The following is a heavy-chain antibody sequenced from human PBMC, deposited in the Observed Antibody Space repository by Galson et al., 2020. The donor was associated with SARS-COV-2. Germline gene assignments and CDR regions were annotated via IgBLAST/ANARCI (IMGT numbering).Heavy chain of an antibody. Sequence: SETLSLTCTVSGGSISSSSYYWGWIRQPPGKGLEWIGRIYYSGSTYYNPSLKSRVTISVDTSKNQFSLKLSTVTAADTAVYYCARHRGQYDYYDSGSYFIHWFDPWGQGPLVTVSS. D-gene: IGHD3-10*01. CDR1: GGSISSSSYY. CDR2: IYYSGST. V-gene: IGHV4-39*01. CDR3: ARHRGQYDYYDSGSYFIHWFDP. J-gene: IGHJ5*02.